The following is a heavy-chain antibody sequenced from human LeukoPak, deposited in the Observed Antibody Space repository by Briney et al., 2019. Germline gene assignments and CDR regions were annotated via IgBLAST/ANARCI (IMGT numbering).Heavy chain of an antibody. V-gene: IGHV3-21*01. CDR2: ISSSSSYI. CDR1: GFTFSSYS. D-gene: IGHD3-9*01. CDR3: ASSGIPTTYYDILTGSGSDY. Sequence: GGSLRLSCAASGFTFSSYSMNWVRQAPGKGLEWVSSISSSSSYIYYADSVKGRFTISRDNAKNSLYLQMNSLRAEDTAVYYCASSGIPTTYYDILTGSGSDYWGQGTLVTVSS. J-gene: IGHJ4*02.